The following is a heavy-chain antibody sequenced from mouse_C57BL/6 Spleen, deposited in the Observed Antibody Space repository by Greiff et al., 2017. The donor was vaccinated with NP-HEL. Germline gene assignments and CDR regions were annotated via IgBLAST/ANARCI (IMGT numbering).Heavy chain of an antibody. D-gene: IGHD1-1*01. V-gene: IGHV1-59*01. CDR3: ARLYYYGNSYFDY. CDR1: GYTFTSYW. CDR2: IDPSDGDT. J-gene: IGHJ2*01. Sequence: QVQLQQPGAELVRPGTSVKLSCKASGYTFTSYWMHWVKQRPGQGLEWIGVIDPSDGDTNYNQKFKGKATLTVDTSSSTAYMQLSSLTSEDSAVYNCARLYYYGNSYFDYWGQGTTLTVSS.